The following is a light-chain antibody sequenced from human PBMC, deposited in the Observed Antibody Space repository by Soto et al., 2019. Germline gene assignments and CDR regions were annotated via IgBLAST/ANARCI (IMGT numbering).Light chain of an antibody. Sequence: DIQMTQSPSTLSGSVGARAPITCRASQSISKWLAWYQQKPGKAPKLLIYAASSLQSGVSSRFSGSGSGTDFTLTITNLQPEDFATYSCQQSYNSPQTFGQGTKVDI. CDR2: AAS. J-gene: IGKJ1*01. CDR3: QQSYNSPQT. CDR1: QSISKW. V-gene: IGKV1-39*01.